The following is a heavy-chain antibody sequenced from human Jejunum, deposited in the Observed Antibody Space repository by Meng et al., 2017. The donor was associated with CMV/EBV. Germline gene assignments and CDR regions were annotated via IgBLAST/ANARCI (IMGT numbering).Heavy chain of an antibody. Sequence: SGSSFSNYAMTWVRQAPGRGLEWVSSISNSGDMTYYGDSVKGRFTISRDNSKNMLYLQTNSLRPEDTAVYYCAKEALGSHPYNWLDPWGQGTLVTVSS. D-gene: IGHD6-19*01. CDR2: ISNSGDMT. CDR1: GSSFSNYA. J-gene: IGHJ5*02. V-gene: IGHV3-23*01. CDR3: AKEALGSHPYNWLDP.